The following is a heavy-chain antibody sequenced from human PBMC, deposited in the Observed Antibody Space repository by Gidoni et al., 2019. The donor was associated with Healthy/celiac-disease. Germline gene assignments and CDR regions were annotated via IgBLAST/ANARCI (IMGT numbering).Heavy chain of an antibody. CDR1: GFTFSSYA. CDR3: AKASEALEWLLWGGTYDY. Sequence: EVQLLESGGGLVQPGGSLRLSCAASGFTFSSYAMSWVRQAPGKGLEWVSAISGSGGSTYYADSVKGRFTISRDNSKNTLYLQMNSLRAEDTSVYYCAKASEALEWLLWGGTYDYWGQGTLVTVSS. D-gene: IGHD3-3*01. CDR2: ISGSGGST. J-gene: IGHJ4*02. V-gene: IGHV3-23*01.